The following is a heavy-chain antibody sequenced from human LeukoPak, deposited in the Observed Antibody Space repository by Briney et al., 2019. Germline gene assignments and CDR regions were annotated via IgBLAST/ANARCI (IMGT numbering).Heavy chain of an antibody. Sequence: VGSLRLSCAASAFTVSSNYMSWVRQAPGKGLEWVSVIYSGGSTYYADSVKGRFTISRDNSKNTLYLQMNSLRAEDTAVYYCARDHTTAAGSSDYCGQGTLVTVSS. D-gene: IGHD6-13*01. CDR2: IYSGGST. J-gene: IGHJ4*02. CDR3: ARDHTTAAGSSDY. CDR1: AFTVSSNY. V-gene: IGHV3-53*01.